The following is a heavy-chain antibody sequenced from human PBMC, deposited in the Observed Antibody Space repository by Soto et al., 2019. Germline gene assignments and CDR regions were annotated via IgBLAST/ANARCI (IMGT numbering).Heavy chain of an antibody. Sequence: EVQLVESGGGLVQPGRSLRLSCAASGFTFDDYAMHWVRQAPGKGLEWVSGISWTSGSIGYADSVKGRFTISRDNAKNSLYLQMNSLRAEDTALYYCAKDIGVAAPFDYWGQGTLVTVSS. CDR3: AKDIGVAAPFDY. CDR2: ISWTSGSI. D-gene: IGHD6-13*01. CDR1: GFTFDDYA. J-gene: IGHJ4*02. V-gene: IGHV3-9*01.